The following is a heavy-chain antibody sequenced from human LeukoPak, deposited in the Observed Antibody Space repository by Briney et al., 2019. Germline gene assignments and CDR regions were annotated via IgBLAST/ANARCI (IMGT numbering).Heavy chain of an antibody. CDR2: ISSSSSYI. V-gene: IGHV3-21*01. D-gene: IGHD4/OR15-4a*01. Sequence: GGSLRLSCAASGFTFSSYSMNWVRQAPGKGLEWVSSISSSSSYIYYADSVKGRFTISRDNAKNSLYLQMNSLRAEDTAVYYCAKVSEADANIVSAFDIWGQGTMVTVSS. CDR3: AKVSEADANIVSAFDI. J-gene: IGHJ3*02. CDR1: GFTFSSYS.